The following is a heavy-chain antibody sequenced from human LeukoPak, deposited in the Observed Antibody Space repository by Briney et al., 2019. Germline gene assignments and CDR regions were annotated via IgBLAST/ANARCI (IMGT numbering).Heavy chain of an antibody. CDR1: GYSFTPYY. V-gene: IGHV1-2*07. CDR2: IDTKTGDT. J-gene: IGHJ4*02. CDR3: ASEAFCAGGSCYLHRVAS. D-gene: IGHD2-15*01. Sequence: ASVKVSCKASGYSFTPYYMHWVRQAPGQGLEWMGWIDTKTGDTKYAHNFQGRVTITRDTSIAKIYMEMSSLISDDTAIYDCASEAFCAGGSCYLHRVASWGPGTLVTVSS.